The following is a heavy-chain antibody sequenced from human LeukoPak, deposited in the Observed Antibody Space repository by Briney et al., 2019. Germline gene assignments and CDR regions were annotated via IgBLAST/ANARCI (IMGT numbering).Heavy chain of an antibody. Sequence: SETLSLTCTVSGGSISSSSYYWGWIRQPPGKGLEWIVSTYYSGSTYYNPSLQSRVTISVDTSKNQLSLKLTSVTAADTAVYYCARAGCSGGSCYPLGAFDIWGQGTMVTVSS. D-gene: IGHD2-15*01. CDR2: TYYSGST. J-gene: IGHJ3*02. CDR1: GGSISSSSYY. CDR3: ARAGCSGGSCYPLGAFDI. V-gene: IGHV4-39*07.